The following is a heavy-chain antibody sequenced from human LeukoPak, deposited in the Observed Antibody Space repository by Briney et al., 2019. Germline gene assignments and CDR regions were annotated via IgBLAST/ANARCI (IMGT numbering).Heavy chain of an antibody. CDR2: FHPNSGGT. CDR3: ARSHSNWFDF. CDR1: GYPFTAYY. D-gene: IGHD3-3*01. J-gene: IGHJ5*01. Sequence: ASVKVSRKTSGYPFTAYYMHWLRQAPGQGLEWMGWFHPNSGGTKYGQKFQGRDTMTRDTSSSAAYMELSGLRSDDTALYYCARSHSNWFDFWGQGTLVTVSS. V-gene: IGHV1-2*02.